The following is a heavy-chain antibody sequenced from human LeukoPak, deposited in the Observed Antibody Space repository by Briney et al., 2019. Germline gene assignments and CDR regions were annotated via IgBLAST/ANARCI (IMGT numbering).Heavy chain of an antibody. V-gene: IGHV2-70*11. J-gene: IGHJ3*02. CDR1: GFSLRTSGMC. CDR3: ARMRSSNSRDAFDI. D-gene: IGHD2-2*01. CDR2: IDWDDDK. Sequence: SGXXXVKXTQTLTLTCTFSGFSLRTSGMCVSWIRQPPGKALEWLARIDWDDDKYYSTSLKTRLTISKDTSKNQVVLTMTNMDPVDTATYYCARMRSSNSRDAFDIWGQGTMVTVSS.